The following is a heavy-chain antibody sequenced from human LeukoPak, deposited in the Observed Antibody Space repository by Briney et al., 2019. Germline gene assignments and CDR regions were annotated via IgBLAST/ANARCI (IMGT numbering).Heavy chain of an antibody. J-gene: IGHJ4*02. V-gene: IGHV3-23*01. CDR1: GFTFSSYA. Sequence: PGGSLRLSCAASGFTFSSYAMSWVRQAPGKGLEWVSAISGSGGSTYYADSVKGRFTISRDNSKNTLYLQMNSLRAEDTAVYYCAKDQRGSGSYYPGDYWGQGTLVTVSS. CDR3: AKDQRGSGSYYPGDY. D-gene: IGHD3-10*01. CDR2: ISGSGGST.